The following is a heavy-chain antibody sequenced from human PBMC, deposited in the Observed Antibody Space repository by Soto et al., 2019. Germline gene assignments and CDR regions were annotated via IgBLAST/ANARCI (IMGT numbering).Heavy chain of an antibody. CDR1: GFTFSDYY. CDR2: ISSSSSYT. CDR3: ARVDPHSGSYHGGFDY. J-gene: IGHJ4*02. Sequence: QVQLVESVGGLVKPGGSLRLSCAASGFTFSDYYMSWIRQAPGKGLEWVSYISSSSSYTNYADSVKGRFTISRDNAKNSLYLQMNSLRAEDTAVYYCARVDPHSGSYHGGFDYWGQGTLVTVSS. D-gene: IGHD1-26*01. V-gene: IGHV3-11*06.